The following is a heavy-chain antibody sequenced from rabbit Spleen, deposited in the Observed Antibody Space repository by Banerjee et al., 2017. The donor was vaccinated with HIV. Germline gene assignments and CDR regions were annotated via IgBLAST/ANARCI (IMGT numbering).Heavy chain of an antibody. CDR1: GFDFSTYS. CDR2: IVPIFGVT. V-gene: IGHV1S7*01. Sequence: QLKETGGGLVQPGGSLTLSCKASGFDFSTYSMSWVRKAPGKGLEWIGYIVPIFGVTYYANWVNGRFTISSHNAQNTLYLQLNSLTAADTATYFCVREAGYGGYGDANLWGPGTLVTVS. CDR3: VREAGYGGYGDANL. J-gene: IGHJ4*01. D-gene: IGHD6-1*01.